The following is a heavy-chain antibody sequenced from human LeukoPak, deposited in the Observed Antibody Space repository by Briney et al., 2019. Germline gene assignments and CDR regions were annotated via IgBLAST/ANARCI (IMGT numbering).Heavy chain of an antibody. CDR3: ASAVRGVMQYYFDY. V-gene: IGHV7-4-1*02. D-gene: IGHD3-10*01. CDR2: INTNTGNP. CDR1: GYTFTSYA. J-gene: IGHJ4*02. Sequence: ASVKVSCKASGYTFTSYALNWVRQAPGQGLEWMGWINTNTGNPTYAQGFTGRFVFSLDTSVSTAYLQISSLKAEDTAVYYCASAVRGVMQYYFDYWGQGTLVTVSS.